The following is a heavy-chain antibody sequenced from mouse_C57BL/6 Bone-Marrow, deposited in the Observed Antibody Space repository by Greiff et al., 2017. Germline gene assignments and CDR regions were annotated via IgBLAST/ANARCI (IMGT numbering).Heavy chain of an antibody. CDR3: ARRGFSCFAY. Sequence: VQLKESGGDLVKPGGSLKLSCAASGFTFSSYGMSWVRQTPDKRLEWVATISSGGSYTYYPDSVKGRFTISRDNAKNTLYLQMSSLKSEDTAMYYCARRGFSCFAYWGQGTLVTVSA. CDR1: GFTFSSYG. J-gene: IGHJ3*01. V-gene: IGHV5-6*01. CDR2: ISSGGSYT.